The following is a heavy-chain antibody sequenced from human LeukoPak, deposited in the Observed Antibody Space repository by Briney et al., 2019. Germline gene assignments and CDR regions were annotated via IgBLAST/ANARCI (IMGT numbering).Heavy chain of an antibody. CDR1: VGSIRDYQ. CDR2: INTNGGT. J-gene: IGHJ4*02. Sequence: SETLSLTCAVSVGSIRDYQRSWIRQPPGKGLEWIGHINTNGGTDYNPSLRSRLTFSVDTSRDQFSLKLSSVTAADTAMYYCARYPLAFDFWGQGILVTVSS. CDR3: ARYPLAFDF. D-gene: IGHD6-6*01. V-gene: IGHV4-4*09.